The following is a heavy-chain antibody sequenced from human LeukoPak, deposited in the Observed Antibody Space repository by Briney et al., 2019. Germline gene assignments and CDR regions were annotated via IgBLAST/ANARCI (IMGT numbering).Heavy chain of an antibody. Sequence: GASVKVSCKASGYTFTSYGISWVRQAPGQGLEWMGWISAYNGNTNYAQKLQGRVTMTTDTSTSTAYMELRSLRSDDTAVYYCARDVNYYGSGSHNWFDPWGQGTLVTVSS. D-gene: IGHD3-10*01. CDR1: GYTFTSYG. V-gene: IGHV1-18*01. CDR3: ARDVNYYGSGSHNWFDP. J-gene: IGHJ5*02. CDR2: ISAYNGNT.